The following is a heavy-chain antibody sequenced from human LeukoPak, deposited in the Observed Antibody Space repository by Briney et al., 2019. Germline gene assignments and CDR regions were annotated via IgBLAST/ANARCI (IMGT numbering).Heavy chain of an antibody. D-gene: IGHD3-22*01. CDR1: GFTFDDYA. Sequence: GGSLRLSCAASGFTFDDYAMHWVRQAPGKGLEWVSGISWNSGSIGYADSVKGRFTISRDDAKNSLYLQMNSLRAEDTALYYCAKDRGRDYYDSSRYYDYWGQGTLVTVSS. J-gene: IGHJ4*02. CDR3: AKDRGRDYYDSSRYYDY. CDR2: ISWNSGSI. V-gene: IGHV3-9*01.